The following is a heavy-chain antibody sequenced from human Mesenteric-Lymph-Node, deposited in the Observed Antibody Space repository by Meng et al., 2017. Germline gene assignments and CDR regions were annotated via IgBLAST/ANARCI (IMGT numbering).Heavy chain of an antibody. CDR1: GYTFTSYG. CDR3: ARDRGSYYGTGTYHFDF. Sequence: ASVKVSCKASGYTFTSYGISWVRQAPGQGLEWMGWISAYNGNTNYAQKLQGRVTMTRDSSITTAYMELSSLGSADTAVYFCARDRGSYYGTGTYHFDFWGQGTLVTVSS. CDR2: ISAYNGNT. V-gene: IGHV1-18*01. D-gene: IGHD3-10*01. J-gene: IGHJ4*02.